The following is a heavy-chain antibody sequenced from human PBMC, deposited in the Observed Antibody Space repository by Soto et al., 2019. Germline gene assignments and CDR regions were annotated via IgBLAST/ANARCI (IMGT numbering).Heavy chain of an antibody. Sequence: ESGGGLLQPGRSLRLSCAASGFIFNDYAMHWVRQVPGKGLEWVSGISWNSGYIGYADSVKGRFTISRDNPKNSLYLQMNSLRSEDTALYYCAKVSSSSGYFQHWGQGTLVTVSS. CDR1: GFIFNDYA. V-gene: IGHV3-9*01. J-gene: IGHJ1*01. CDR2: ISWNSGYI. D-gene: IGHD6-6*01. CDR3: AKVSSSSGYFQH.